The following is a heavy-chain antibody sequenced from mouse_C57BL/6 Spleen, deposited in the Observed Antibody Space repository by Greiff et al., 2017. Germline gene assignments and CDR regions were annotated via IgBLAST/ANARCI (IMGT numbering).Heavy chain of an antibody. CDR2: ISYSGST. CDR3: ARRRYGSFWYFDV. V-gene: IGHV3-8*01. D-gene: IGHD1-1*01. Sequence: DVQLVESGPGLAKPSQTLSLTCSVTGYSITSDYWNWIRKFPGNKLEYMGYISYSGSTYYNPSLKSRISITRDTSKNQYYLQLNSVTTEDTATYYCARRRYGSFWYFDVRGTGTTVTVSS. CDR1: GYSITSDY. J-gene: IGHJ1*03.